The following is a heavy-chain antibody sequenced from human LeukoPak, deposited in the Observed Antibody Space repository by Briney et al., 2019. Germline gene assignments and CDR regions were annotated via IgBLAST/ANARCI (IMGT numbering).Heavy chain of an antibody. D-gene: IGHD3-3*01. J-gene: IGHJ4*02. V-gene: IGHV3-23*01. Sequence: SGGSTYYAPSVKGRFTISRDNSKNTLYLQINSLRAEDTAVYYCASVRFLEWLLFRDYFDYWGQGTLVTVSS. CDR2: SGGST. CDR3: ASVRFLEWLLFRDYFDY.